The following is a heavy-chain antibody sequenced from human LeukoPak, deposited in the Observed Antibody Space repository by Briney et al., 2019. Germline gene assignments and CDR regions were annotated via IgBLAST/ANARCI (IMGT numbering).Heavy chain of an antibody. D-gene: IGHD3-10*01. CDR2: IYYSGST. V-gene: IGHV4-59*01. Sequence: PSXTXSLTCXVSGGSISSYYWSWIRQPPGKGLEWIGYIYYSGSTKYNPSLTSRGTISVETSKNQFSLKLSTVTAADTAVYYCARDGYYGSGSIDYWGQGTLVTXXS. CDR1: GGSISSYY. J-gene: IGHJ4*02. CDR3: ARDGYYGSGSIDY.